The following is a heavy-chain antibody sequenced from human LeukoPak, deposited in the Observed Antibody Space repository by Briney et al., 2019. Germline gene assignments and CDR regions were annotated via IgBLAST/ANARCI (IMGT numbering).Heavy chain of an antibody. CDR2: ISSSSSYI. V-gene: IGHV3-21*01. CDR3: ARGGLRRYYYYGMDV. J-gene: IGHJ6*02. CDR1: GFTFSSYS. Sequence: NPGGSLRLSCAASGFTFSSYSMNWVRQAPGKGLEWVSPISSSSSYIYYADSVKGRFTISRDNAKNSLYLQMNSLRAEDTAVYYCARGGLRRYYYYGMDVWGQGTTVTVSS.